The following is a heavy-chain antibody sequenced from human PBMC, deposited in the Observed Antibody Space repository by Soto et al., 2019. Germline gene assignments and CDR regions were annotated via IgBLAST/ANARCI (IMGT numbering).Heavy chain of an antibody. J-gene: IGHJ4*02. D-gene: IGHD1-1*01. V-gene: IGHV4-39*01. CDR2: IYYSGST. CDR1: GDSVSTSSNY. CDR3: ARSRILPRDWNDEEPFDY. Sequence: SETLSLTCAVSGDSVSTSSNYWDWIRQPPGKGLEWIASIYYSGSTYYKPSLKSRVSISMDTSKNQFSLKLSSVTPADTAVNYFARSRILPRDWNDEEPFDYWGQGTLVTVSS.